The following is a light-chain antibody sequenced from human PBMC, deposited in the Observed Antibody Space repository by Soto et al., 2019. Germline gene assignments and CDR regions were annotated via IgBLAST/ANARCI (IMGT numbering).Light chain of an antibody. Sequence: QSVLTQSSSASASLGSSVKLTCTLSSGHSTYIIAWHQQQPGKAPRYLMKLEGSGSYNKGSGIPDRFSGSSSGADSYLTISNLKFEDEADYYCETWDTNVVVFGGGTKLTVL. CDR3: ETWDTNVVV. J-gene: IGLJ2*01. CDR2: LEGSGSY. V-gene: IGLV4-60*02. CDR1: SGHSTYI.